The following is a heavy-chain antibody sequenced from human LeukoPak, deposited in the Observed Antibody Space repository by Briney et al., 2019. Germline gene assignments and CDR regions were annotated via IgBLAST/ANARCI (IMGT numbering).Heavy chain of an antibody. Sequence: GASVTVSCTTSGYTFTNYYIHWVRQAPGQGLEWMGVINPSGGSTTYAQKFQGRVTMTRDTSTSTVYMELSSLRSEDTAVYYCATVFAVAGRDAFDIWGQGTMVTVSS. D-gene: IGHD6-19*01. V-gene: IGHV1-46*01. CDR1: GYTFTNYY. CDR3: ATVFAVAGRDAFDI. CDR2: INPSGGST. J-gene: IGHJ3*02.